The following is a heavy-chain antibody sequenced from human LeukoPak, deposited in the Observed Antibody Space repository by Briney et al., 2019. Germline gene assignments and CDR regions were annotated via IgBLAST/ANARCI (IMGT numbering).Heavy chain of an antibody. J-gene: IGHJ4*02. Sequence: ASVTVSCKASGYTFTSYGISWVRQAPGQGLEWMGWINPNSGGTNYAQKFQGRVTMTRDTSISTAYMELSRLRSDDTAVYYCASLYSGSYGKGGDYWGQGTLVTVSS. D-gene: IGHD1-26*01. CDR3: ASLYSGSYGKGGDY. CDR2: INPNSGGT. CDR1: GYTFTSYG. V-gene: IGHV1-2*02.